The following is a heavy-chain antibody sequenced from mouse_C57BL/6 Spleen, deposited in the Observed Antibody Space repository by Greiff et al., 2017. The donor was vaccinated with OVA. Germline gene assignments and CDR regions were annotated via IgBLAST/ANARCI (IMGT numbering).Heavy chain of an antibody. CDR3: ASPGLYYDHEDYYAMDY. CDR2: INPNNGGT. CDR1: GYTFTDYN. D-gene: IGHD2-4*01. J-gene: IGHJ4*01. Sequence: EVQLQQSGPELVKPGASVKIPCKASGYTFTDYNMDWVKQSHGKSLEWIGDINPNNGGTIYNQKFKGKATLTVDKSSSTAYMELRSLTSEDTAVYYCASPGLYYDHEDYYAMDYWGQGTSVTVSS. V-gene: IGHV1-18*01.